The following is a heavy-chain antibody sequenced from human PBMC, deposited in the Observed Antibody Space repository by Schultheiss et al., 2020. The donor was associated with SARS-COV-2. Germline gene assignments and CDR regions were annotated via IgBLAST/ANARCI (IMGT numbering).Heavy chain of an antibody. J-gene: IGHJ4*02. CDR2: INHSGST. V-gene: IGHV4-34*01. Sequence: SETLSLTCTVSGGSISSYYWSWIRQPPGKGLEWIGEINHSGSTNYNPSLKSRVTISVDTSKNQFSLKLNSVTAADTAVYYCASSRLRIAAAGTTTHPIDYWGQGTLVTVSS. D-gene: IGHD6-13*01. CDR3: ASSRLRIAAAGTTTHPIDY. CDR1: GGSISSYY.